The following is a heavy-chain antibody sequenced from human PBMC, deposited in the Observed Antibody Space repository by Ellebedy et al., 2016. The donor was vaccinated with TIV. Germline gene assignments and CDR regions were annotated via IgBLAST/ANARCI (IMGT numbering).Heavy chain of an antibody. J-gene: IGHJ6*02. Sequence: ASVKVSCKASGGTFSSYAISWVRQAPGQGLEWMGGIIPIFGTANYAQKFQGRVTITADESTSTAYMELSSLRSEDTAVYYCARDLHIVVVTASDYYYYGMDVWGQGTTVTVSS. CDR3: ARDLHIVVVTASDYYYYGMDV. CDR1: GGTFSSYA. V-gene: IGHV1-69*13. CDR2: IIPIFGTA. D-gene: IGHD2-21*02.